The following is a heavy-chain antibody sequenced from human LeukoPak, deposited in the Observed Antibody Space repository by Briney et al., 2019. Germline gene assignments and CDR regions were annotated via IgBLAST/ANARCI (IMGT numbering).Heavy chain of an antibody. CDR1: GYTFTSYA. Sequence: ASVKVSCKASGYTFTSYAISWVRQAPGQGLEWMGWINPKNGDTNYAQKFQGRVTMTRDTSISTVYMELNRLTSDDTALYYCARVGYCSGDRCYLHFDYWGQGTLVTVSS. J-gene: IGHJ4*02. V-gene: IGHV1-2*02. D-gene: IGHD2-15*01. CDR2: INPKNGDT. CDR3: ARVGYCSGDRCYLHFDY.